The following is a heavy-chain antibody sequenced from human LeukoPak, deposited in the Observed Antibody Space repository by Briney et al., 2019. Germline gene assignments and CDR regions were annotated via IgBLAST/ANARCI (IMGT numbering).Heavy chain of an antibody. Sequence: PSETLSLTCTVSGDSISSYYWSWIRQPPGKGLEWIGYIYYSGSTNYNPSLKSRVTISVDTSKNQFSLKLNSVTAADTAVYYCARLEVIPAAFAFYYYYYMGVWGKGTTVTVSS. CDR2: IYYSGST. V-gene: IGHV4-59*01. J-gene: IGHJ6*03. D-gene: IGHD2-2*01. CDR3: ARLEVIPAAFAFYYYYYMGV. CDR1: GDSISSYY.